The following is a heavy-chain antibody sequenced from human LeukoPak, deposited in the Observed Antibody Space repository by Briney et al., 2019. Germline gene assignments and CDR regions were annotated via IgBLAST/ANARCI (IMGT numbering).Heavy chain of an antibody. CDR3: TRGGGAFCGGDCYRNFDY. Sequence: PGGSLRLSCAASGFTFSSNYMSWVRQAPGKGLEWVSLIYAGGSTYYSGSVKGRFTISTDNSQNALYLQVKGLRDEDTAVYYCTRGGGAFCGGDCYRNFDYRGQGILVTVSS. D-gene: IGHD2-21*02. J-gene: IGHJ4*02. CDR2: IYAGGST. V-gene: IGHV3-66*02. CDR1: GFTFSSNY.